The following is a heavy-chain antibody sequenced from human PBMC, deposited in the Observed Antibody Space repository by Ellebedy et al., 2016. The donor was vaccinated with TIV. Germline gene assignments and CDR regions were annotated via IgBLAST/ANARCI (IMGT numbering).Heavy chain of an antibody. V-gene: IGHV3-23*01. CDR1: GFTFSSYA. CDR2: ISGSGGST. D-gene: IGHD1-26*01. Sequence: GESLKISCAASGFTFSSYAMSWVRQAPGKGLEWVSAISGSGGSTYYADSVKGRFTISRDNSKNTLYLQMNSLRAEDTAVYYYAKADVYALIVGASPFDYWGQGTLVTVSS. J-gene: IGHJ4*02. CDR3: AKADVYALIVGASPFDY.